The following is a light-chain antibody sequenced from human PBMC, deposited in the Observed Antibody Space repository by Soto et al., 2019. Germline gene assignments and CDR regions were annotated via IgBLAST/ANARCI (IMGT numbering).Light chain of an antibody. CDR1: ESVGSN. J-gene: IGKJ1*01. Sequence: DTVMTQSPATLSVSPGETATLSCRASESVGSNLAWYQQKPGQAPRLLIYGASTRATGIPARLSGSGSGTEFTVTISSLQSEDSAVYYCQQYDNWPPWTFGQGTKVDIK. CDR2: GAS. CDR3: QQYDNWPPWT. V-gene: IGKV3-15*01.